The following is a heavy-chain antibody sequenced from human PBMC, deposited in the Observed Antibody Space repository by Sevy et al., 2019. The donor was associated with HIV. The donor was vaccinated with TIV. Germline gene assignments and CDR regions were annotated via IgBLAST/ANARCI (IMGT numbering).Heavy chain of an antibody. CDR2: ISSRDNDI. Sequence: GGSLRLSCEASGIPFTNYKMTWVRQPPGKGLEWVSSISSRDNDIYYVDPVKGRFTISRDNAKKSLFLQMNSLRAEDTAVYYCATATMATRFDSWGQGTLVTVSS. CDR1: GIPFTNYK. J-gene: IGHJ4*02. V-gene: IGHV3-48*01. D-gene: IGHD5-12*01. CDR3: ATATMATRFDS.